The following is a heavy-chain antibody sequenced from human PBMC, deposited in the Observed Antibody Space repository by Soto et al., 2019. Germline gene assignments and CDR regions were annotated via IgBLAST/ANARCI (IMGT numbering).Heavy chain of an antibody. CDR1: GYTFTSYY. J-gene: IGHJ5*02. V-gene: IGHV1-46*03. D-gene: IGHD3-22*01. CDR2: INPSGGST. CDR3: ARGGYYYDSSGYHQDNWFDP. Sequence: ASVKVSCKASGYTFTSYYMHWVRQAPGQGLEWMGIINPSGGSTSYAQKFQGRVTMTRDTSTSTVYMELSSLRSEDTAVYYCARGGYYYDSSGYHQDNWFDPWGQGTLVTVSS.